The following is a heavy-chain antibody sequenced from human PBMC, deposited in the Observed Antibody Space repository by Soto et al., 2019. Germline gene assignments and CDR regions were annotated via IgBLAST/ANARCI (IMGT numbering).Heavy chain of an antibody. D-gene: IGHD3-3*01. J-gene: IGHJ5*02. CDR1: GGSISGYY. CDR2: NSENT. V-gene: IGHV4-59*01. Sequence: KTSETLSLTCAVSGGSISGYYWSWIRQPPGKGLEWIGCNSENTNYNPSLKSRVTISVDPSKNQFSLHLRSVTAADTAVYYCARVKFSSGYFNWLDPWGQGALVTVSS. CDR3: ARVKFSSGYFNWLDP.